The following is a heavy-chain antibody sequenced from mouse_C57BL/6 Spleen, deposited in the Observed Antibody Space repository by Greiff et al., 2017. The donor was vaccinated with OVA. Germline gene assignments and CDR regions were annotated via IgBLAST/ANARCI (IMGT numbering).Heavy chain of an antibody. Sequence: VKLQESGAELVKPGASVKISCKASGYAFSSYWMNWVKQRPGKGLEWIGQIYPGDGDTNYNGKFKGKATLTADKSSSTAYMQLSSLTSEDSAVYFCARTAVDGYFDVWGTGTTVTVSS. CDR2: IYPGDGDT. CDR3: ARTAVDGYFDV. V-gene: IGHV1-80*01. CDR1: GYAFSSYW. J-gene: IGHJ1*03. D-gene: IGHD1-1*01.